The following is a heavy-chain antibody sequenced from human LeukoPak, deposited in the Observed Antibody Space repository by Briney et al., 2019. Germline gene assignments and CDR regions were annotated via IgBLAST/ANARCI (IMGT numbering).Heavy chain of an antibody. Sequence: GGSLRLSCAASGFTFDDYAMHWVRQAPGKVLEWVSGISWNSGSIGYADSVKGRFTISRDNAKNSLYLQMNSLRAEDTAVYYCAELGITMIGGVWGKGTTVTISS. J-gene: IGHJ6*04. D-gene: IGHD3-10*02. V-gene: IGHV3-9*01. CDR2: ISWNSGSI. CDR3: AELGITMIGGV. CDR1: GFTFDDYA.